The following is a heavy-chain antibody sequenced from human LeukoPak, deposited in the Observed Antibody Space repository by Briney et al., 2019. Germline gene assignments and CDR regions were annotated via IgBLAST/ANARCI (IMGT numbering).Heavy chain of an antibody. D-gene: IGHD3-9*01. Sequence: PSETLSLTCTVSGGSISSGGYYWSWIRQHPGTGLEWIGYIYYSGSTYYNPSLKSRVTISVDTSKNQFSLKLSSVTAADTAVYYCAREGGDYDILTGYYPYFDYWGQGTLVTVSS. CDR1: GGSISSGGYY. CDR2: IYYSGST. J-gene: IGHJ4*02. V-gene: IGHV4-31*03. CDR3: AREGGDYDILTGYYPYFDY.